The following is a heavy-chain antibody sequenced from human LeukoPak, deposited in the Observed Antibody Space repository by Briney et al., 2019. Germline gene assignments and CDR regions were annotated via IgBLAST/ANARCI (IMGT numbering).Heavy chain of an antibody. CDR3: AKSVAWNYYYYMDV. CDR1: GYSISSGYY. V-gene: IGHV4-38-2*01. Sequence: SETLSLTCAVSGYSISSGYYWGWIRQPPGKGLEWIGSMYHGGSTFYNPSLRSRVTVLVDTSKNQVSLKLSSVTAADTAVYYCAKSVAWNYYYYMDVWGKGTTVTVSS. CDR2: MYHGGST. D-gene: IGHD5-12*01. J-gene: IGHJ6*03.